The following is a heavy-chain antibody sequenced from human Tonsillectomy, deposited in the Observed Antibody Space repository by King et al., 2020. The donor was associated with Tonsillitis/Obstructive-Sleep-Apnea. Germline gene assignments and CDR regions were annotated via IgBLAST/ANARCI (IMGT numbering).Heavy chain of an antibody. V-gene: IGHV5-10-1*01. D-gene: IGHD6-13*01. CDR1: GYSFTSYW. J-gene: IGHJ4*02. Sequence: VQLVESGAEVKKPGESLRISCKGSGYSFTSYWISWVRQLPGKGLEWMGRIDPSDSYSNYNPSFQGHVTISADKSISTAYLQWSSLKASDTAMYYCARGEWAAAGAYYWGQGTLVTVSS. CDR3: ARGEWAAAGAYY. CDR2: IDPSDSYS.